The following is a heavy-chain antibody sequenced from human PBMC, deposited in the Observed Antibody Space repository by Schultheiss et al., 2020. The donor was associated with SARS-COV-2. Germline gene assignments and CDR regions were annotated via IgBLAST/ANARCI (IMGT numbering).Heavy chain of an antibody. Sequence: GGSLRLSCAASGFTFSSYAMSWVRQAPGKGLEWVAAISSTGGRAYYADSVKGRFTISRDNAKNSLYLQMNSLKTEDTAVYYCATYKSGRNAPVFDFWGQGTLVTVSS. V-gene: IGHV3-23*01. CDR3: ATYKSGRNAPVFDF. CDR1: GFTFSSYA. J-gene: IGHJ4*02. CDR2: ISSTGGRA. D-gene: IGHD1-26*01.